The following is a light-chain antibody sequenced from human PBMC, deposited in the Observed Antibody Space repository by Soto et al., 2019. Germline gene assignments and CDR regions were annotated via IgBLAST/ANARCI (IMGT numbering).Light chain of an antibody. Sequence: AIQMTQSPSSLSASVGDRVTITCRASQGISTDLGWYQQKPGKAPNLLIYGASSLQSGVPSRFSGSGSGTDFTLTINGLQPEDFATYYCLQDYLYPLTFGGGTKVEIK. V-gene: IGKV1-6*02. CDR3: LQDYLYPLT. CDR1: QGISTD. J-gene: IGKJ4*01. CDR2: GAS.